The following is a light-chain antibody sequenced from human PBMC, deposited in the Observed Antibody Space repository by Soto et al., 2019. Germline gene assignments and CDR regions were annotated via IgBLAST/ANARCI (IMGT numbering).Light chain of an antibody. CDR2: EVS. V-gene: IGLV2-14*01. CDR3: SSYTSSNTHV. Sequence: QSALTQPASVSGSPGQSITISCTGTSSDVGGYNYVSWYQQNPGKVPKLMIYEVSNRPSGVSNRFSGSKSGNTASLTISGLQAEDEADYYCSSYTSSNTHVFGTGTKVTV. CDR1: SSDVGGYNY. J-gene: IGLJ1*01.